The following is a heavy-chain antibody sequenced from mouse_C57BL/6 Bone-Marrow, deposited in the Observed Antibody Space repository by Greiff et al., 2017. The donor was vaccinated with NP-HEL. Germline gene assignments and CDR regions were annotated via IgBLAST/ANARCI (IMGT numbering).Heavy chain of an antibody. D-gene: IGHD2-5*01. CDR1: GFNIKNTY. CDR2: IDPANGNT. CDR3: ARSPAYYSNSFAY. Sequence: VHVKQSVAELVRPGASVKLSCTASGFNIKNTYMHWVKQRPEQGLEWIGRIDPANGNTKYAPKFQGKATITADTSSNTAYLQLSSLTSEDTAIYYCARSPAYYSNSFAYWGQGTLVTVSA. J-gene: IGHJ3*01. V-gene: IGHV14-3*01.